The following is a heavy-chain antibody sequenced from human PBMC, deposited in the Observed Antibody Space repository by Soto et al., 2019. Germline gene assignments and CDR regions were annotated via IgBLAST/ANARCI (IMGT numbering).Heavy chain of an antibody. V-gene: IGHV3-30-3*01. J-gene: IGHJ6*02. CDR3: ARTFWSGNSRYHVMDV. Sequence: PGGSLRLSCAASGFTFSSYAMHWVRQAPGKGLEWVAVISYDGSNKYYADSVKGRFTISRDNSKNTLYLQMNSLRAEDTAVYYCARTFWSGNSRYHVMDVWGQGTTVTVSS. D-gene: IGHD3-3*01. CDR1: GFTFSSYA. CDR2: ISYDGSNK.